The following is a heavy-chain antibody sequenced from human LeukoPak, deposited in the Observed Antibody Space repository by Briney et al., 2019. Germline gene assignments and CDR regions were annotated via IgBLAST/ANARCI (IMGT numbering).Heavy chain of an antibody. CDR3: ARGRPTTSIAAAGVNWFDP. CDR1: GYTFTNYA. CDR2: IIPIFGTA. Sequence: SVKVSCKASGYTFTNYAMNWVRQAPGQGLEWMGGIIPIFGTANYAQKFQGRVTITADKSTSTAYMELSSLRSEDTAVYYCARGRPTTSIAAAGVNWFDPWGQGTLVTVSS. D-gene: IGHD6-13*01. J-gene: IGHJ5*02. V-gene: IGHV1-69*06.